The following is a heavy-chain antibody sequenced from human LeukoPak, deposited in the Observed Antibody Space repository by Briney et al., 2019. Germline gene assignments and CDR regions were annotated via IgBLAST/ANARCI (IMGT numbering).Heavy chain of an antibody. D-gene: IGHD3-3*01. J-gene: IGHJ3*02. CDR3: ARTYDFGRGPPGDAFDN. Sequence: GGSLRLSCAASGFIFRSYAMHWVRQAPGKGLEWVAFIRADGRNKDYAASLRGRFTISRDNSMNTLNLQMNSLRADDTAVYYCARTYDFGRGPPGDAFDNWGPGTLVTVSS. CDR2: IRADGRNK. V-gene: IGHV3-30*02. CDR1: GFIFRSYA.